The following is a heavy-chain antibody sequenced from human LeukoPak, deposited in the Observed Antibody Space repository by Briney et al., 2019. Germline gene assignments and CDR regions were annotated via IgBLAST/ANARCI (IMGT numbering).Heavy chain of an antibody. CDR3: ARDQVYYDFWSAY. D-gene: IGHD3-3*01. V-gene: IGHV3-49*04. CDR2: IRSKAHGGTT. CDR1: GFTFGDYS. Sequence: AGGSLRLSCTGSGFTFGDYSMNWVRQAPGKGLEWVAFIRSKAHGGTTGYAASVKGRFTFSRDDSRSVAYLQMNNLRTEDTAVYYCARDQVYYDFWSAYWGQGTLVTVSS. J-gene: IGHJ4*02.